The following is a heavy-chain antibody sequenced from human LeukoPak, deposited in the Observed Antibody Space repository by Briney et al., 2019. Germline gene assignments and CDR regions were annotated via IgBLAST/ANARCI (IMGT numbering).Heavy chain of an antibody. CDR3: ATDFNWAWIY. J-gene: IGHJ4*02. Sequence: GGSLRLSCEGSGFAFSKNGMHWVRQAPGKGLEWVSFVRHEEIDKYYAQSVKGRFTISRDDSRNTQYLQMNNLRSEDTAIYYCATDFNWAWIYWGQGTLVTVSS. CDR1: GFAFSKNG. V-gene: IGHV3-30*02. D-gene: IGHD7-27*01. CDR2: VRHEEIDK.